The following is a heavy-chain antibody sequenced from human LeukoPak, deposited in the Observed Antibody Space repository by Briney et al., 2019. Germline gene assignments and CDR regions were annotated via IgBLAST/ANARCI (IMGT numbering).Heavy chain of an antibody. Sequence: PGGSLRLSCAASGFTFSDYYMSWIRQAPGKGLEWVSYISSGSTYTNYADSVKGRFTISRDNAKSSLYLQMNNLRAEDTAVYYCARVSSSSTNWFDSWGRGTLVTVSS. V-gene: IGHV3-11*06. CDR3: ARVSSSSTNWFDS. CDR1: GFTFSDYY. J-gene: IGHJ5*01. D-gene: IGHD6-19*01. CDR2: ISSGSTYT.